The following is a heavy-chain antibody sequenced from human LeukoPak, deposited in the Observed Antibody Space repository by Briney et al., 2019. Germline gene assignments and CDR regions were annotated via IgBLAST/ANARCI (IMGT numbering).Heavy chain of an antibody. CDR3: ASDILTGYYGAYFDY. D-gene: IGHD3-9*01. CDR2: ISGSGGST. J-gene: IGHJ4*02. Sequence: GGSLRLSCAASGFSFSTYAMSWVRQAPGKGLEWVSGISGSGGSTYYADSVKGRFTISRDNSKNTLYLQMNSLRAEDTALYHCASDILTGYYGAYFDYWGQGTLVTVSS. V-gene: IGHV3-23*01. CDR1: GFSFSTYA.